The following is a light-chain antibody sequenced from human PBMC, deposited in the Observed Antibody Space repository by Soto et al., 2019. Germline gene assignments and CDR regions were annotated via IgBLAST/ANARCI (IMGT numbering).Light chain of an antibody. V-gene: IGLV2-14*01. CDR1: SSDVGGYNY. CDR2: DVS. CDR3: SSYTSSSTLVV. J-gene: IGLJ2*01. Sequence: QSALTQPASVSGSPGQSITISCTGTSSDVGGYNYVSWYQQHPGKAPKLMIYDVSNRPSGVSNRFSGSKSGNTAFLTISGLQAEDEADYYCSSYTSSSTLVVFGGGTQLTVL.